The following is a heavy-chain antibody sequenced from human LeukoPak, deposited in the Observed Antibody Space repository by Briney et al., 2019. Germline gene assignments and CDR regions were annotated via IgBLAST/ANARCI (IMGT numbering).Heavy chain of an antibody. CDR1: GFTFSSYS. V-gene: IGHV3-48*01. J-gene: IGHJ4*02. CDR2: ISSSSSTI. D-gene: IGHD4-23*01. Sequence: GGSLRLSCAASGFTFSSYSMNWVRQAPGKGLEWVSYISSSSSTIYYADSVKGRFTISRDNAKNSLYLQMNSLRAEDTAVYYCARDRMTTVVTLLSDYWGQGTLVTVSS. CDR3: ARDRMTTVVTLLSDY.